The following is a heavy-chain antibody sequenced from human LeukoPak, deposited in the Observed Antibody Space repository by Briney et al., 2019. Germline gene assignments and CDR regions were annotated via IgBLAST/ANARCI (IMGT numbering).Heavy chain of an antibody. V-gene: IGHV4-61*02. D-gene: IGHD2-2*01. CDR2: FYAGGST. CDR1: GVSISSDNSN. Sequence: PSETLSLTCSVPGVSISSDNSNWSWTRQPAGKGLEWIGRFYAGGSTNYNPSLESRVTISVDPSKNHFSLKLRSVTAADTTVYYCARATSAARYYYYYMDVWGKGTTVTVSS. CDR3: ARATSAARYYYYYMDV. J-gene: IGHJ6*03.